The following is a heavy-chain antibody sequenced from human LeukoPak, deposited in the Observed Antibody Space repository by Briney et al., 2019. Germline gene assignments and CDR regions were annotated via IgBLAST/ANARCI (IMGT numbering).Heavy chain of an antibody. Sequence: SETLSLTCTVSGGSISSSSYYWGWIRQPPGKGLEWIGSIYYSGSTYYNPSLKSRVTISVDTSKDQFSLKLSSVTAADTAVYYCARGTSSWYFGTDAFDIWGQGTMVTVSS. CDR1: GGSISSSSYY. V-gene: IGHV4-39*01. D-gene: IGHD6-13*01. CDR3: ARGTSSWYFGTDAFDI. J-gene: IGHJ3*02. CDR2: IYYSGST.